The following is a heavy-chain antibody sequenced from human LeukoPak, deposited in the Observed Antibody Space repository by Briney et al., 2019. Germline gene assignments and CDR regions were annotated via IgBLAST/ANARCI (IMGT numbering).Heavy chain of an antibody. V-gene: IGHV1-2*06. CDR1: GYTFTGYY. Sequence: ASVKVSCKASGYTFTGYYMHWVRQAPGQGLEWMGRINPSSGGTNYAQKFQGRVTMTRDTSISTAYMELSRLRSDDTAVYYCARGNSGWYYFDYWGQGTLVTVSS. D-gene: IGHD6-19*01. CDR2: INPSSGGT. CDR3: ARGNSGWYYFDY. J-gene: IGHJ4*02.